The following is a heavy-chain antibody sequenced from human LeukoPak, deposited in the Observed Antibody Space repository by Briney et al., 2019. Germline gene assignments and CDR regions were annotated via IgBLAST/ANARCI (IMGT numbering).Heavy chain of an antibody. V-gene: IGHV3-48*03. D-gene: IGHD3-22*01. CDR1: GFTFSSYE. J-gene: IGHJ4*02. CDR2: ISNSGSTI. CDR3: ASLNYYDSSGYFDYFDY. Sequence: PGGSLRLSCAASGFTFSSYEMNWVRQAPGKGLEWVSYISNSGSTIYYADSVKGRFTISRDNAKNSLYLQMNSLRAEDTAVYYCASLNYYDSSGYFDYFDYWGQGTLVTVSS.